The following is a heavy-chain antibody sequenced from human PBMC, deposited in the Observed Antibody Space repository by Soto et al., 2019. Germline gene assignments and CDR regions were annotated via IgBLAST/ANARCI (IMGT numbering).Heavy chain of an antibody. Sequence: EVQLVESGGGLVQPGGSLRLSCAASGFTFSNYWMHWVRQAPGKGLVWVSRINSDGSTTTYADSVKGRFTISRDNAKNTLYLQMNSLSAEDTAVYYCARGRYESSGNIDYWGQGTLVTVAS. D-gene: IGHD3-22*01. CDR1: GFTFSNYW. V-gene: IGHV3-74*01. J-gene: IGHJ4*02. CDR2: INSDGSTT. CDR3: ARGRYESSGNIDY.